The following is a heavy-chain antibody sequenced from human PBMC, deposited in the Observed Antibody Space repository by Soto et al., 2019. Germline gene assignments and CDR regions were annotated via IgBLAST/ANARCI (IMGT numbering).Heavy chain of an antibody. J-gene: IGHJ4*02. CDR2: INSSGGTT. Sequence: EVQLLESGGGLVQPGGSLRLSCAVSGFTFSRFAMSWVRQAPGKGLEWVSIINSSGGTTYYADSAKGRFTISRDNSKNTLYLQMNSLRAEDTAVYYCARDYSYACDYWGQGTLVTVSS. V-gene: IGHV3-23*01. D-gene: IGHD3-16*01. CDR3: ARDYSYACDY. CDR1: GFTFSRFA.